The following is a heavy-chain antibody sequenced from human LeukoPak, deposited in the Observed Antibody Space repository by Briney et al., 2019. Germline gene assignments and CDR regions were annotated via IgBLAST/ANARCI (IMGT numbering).Heavy chain of an antibody. J-gene: IGHJ4*02. V-gene: IGHV3-43*01. CDR3: AKDRGLGDYYGSGSYYLGGFDY. CDR2: ISWDGGST. Sequence: GGSLRLSCAASGFTFDDYTMHWVRQAPGKGLEWVSLISWDGGSTYYADSVKGRFTISRDNSKNSLYLQMNSLRTEDTALYYCAKDRGLGDYYGSGSYYLGGFDYWGQGTLVTVSS. CDR1: GFTFDDYT. D-gene: IGHD3-10*01.